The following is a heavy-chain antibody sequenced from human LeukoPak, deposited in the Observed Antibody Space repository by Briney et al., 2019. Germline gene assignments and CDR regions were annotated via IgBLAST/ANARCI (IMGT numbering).Heavy chain of an antibody. CDR3: ARDPLGNYGDYS. V-gene: IGHV1-46*01. Sequence: ASVKVSCKASGYTFTSYYMHWVRQAPGQGLEWMGIINPSGGSTSYAQKFQGRVTMTRDTSTSTVYMELRSLRSDDTAVYYCARDPLGNYGDYSWGQGTLVTVSS. CDR2: INPSGGST. D-gene: IGHD4-17*01. CDR1: GYTFTSYY. J-gene: IGHJ4*02.